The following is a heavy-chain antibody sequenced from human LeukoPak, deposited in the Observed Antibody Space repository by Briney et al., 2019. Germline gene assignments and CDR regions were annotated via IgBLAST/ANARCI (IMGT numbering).Heavy chain of an antibody. J-gene: IGHJ5*02. Sequence: GGSLRLSCVASGFTFSDYYMSWIRQAPGKGLEWLSYINIAGSNTHYADSVMGRFTVSRDNAKKSLYPQMNNLRAEDTAVYYCATDGAGFDTWGQGVLVTVSS. CDR2: INIAGSNT. CDR1: GFTFSDYY. V-gene: IGHV3-11*01. CDR3: ATDGAGFDT.